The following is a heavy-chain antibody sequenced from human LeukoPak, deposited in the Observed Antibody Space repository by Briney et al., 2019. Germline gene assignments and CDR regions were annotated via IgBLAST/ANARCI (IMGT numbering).Heavy chain of an antibody. D-gene: IGHD3-10*01. V-gene: IGHV3-23*01. J-gene: IGHJ4*02. CDR1: GFTFSSYA. Sequence: PGGSLRLSCAASGFTFSSYAMSWVRQAPGKGLEWVSAISGSGGSTYYADSVKGRFTISRDNSKNTLYLQMNSLRAEDTAVYYCAKSRSRFGELSCFDYWGQGTLVTVSS. CDR2: ISGSGGST. CDR3: AKSRSRFGELSCFDY.